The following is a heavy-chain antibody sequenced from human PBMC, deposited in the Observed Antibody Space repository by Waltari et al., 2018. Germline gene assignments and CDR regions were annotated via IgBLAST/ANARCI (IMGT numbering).Heavy chain of an antibody. CDR2: IYYSGST. CDR3: ARADNWGENAFDI. J-gene: IGHJ3*02. Sequence: QVQLQESGPGLVKPSQPLSLTCTVPGGSISSCAYFRRWIRQPPGKGLEWIGYIYYSGSTYYNPSLKSRVTISVDTSKNQFSLKLSSVTAADTAVYYCARADNWGENAFDIWGQGTMVTVSS. V-gene: IGHV4-30-4*08. CDR1: GGSISSCAYF. D-gene: IGHD1-1*01.